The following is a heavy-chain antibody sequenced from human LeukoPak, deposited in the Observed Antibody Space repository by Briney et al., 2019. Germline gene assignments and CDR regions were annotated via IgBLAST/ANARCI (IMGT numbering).Heavy chain of an antibody. J-gene: IGHJ3*02. Sequence: SETLSLTCAVSGGSISGSNWWSWVRQPPGKGLEWIGEINHSGSTNYNPSLKSRVTISVDTSKNQFSLKLSSVTAADTAVYYCARRNERRAPGAFDIWGQGTMVTVSS. V-gene: IGHV4-4*02. CDR3: ARRNERRAPGAFDI. CDR1: GGSISGSNW. D-gene: IGHD1-1*01. CDR2: INHSGST.